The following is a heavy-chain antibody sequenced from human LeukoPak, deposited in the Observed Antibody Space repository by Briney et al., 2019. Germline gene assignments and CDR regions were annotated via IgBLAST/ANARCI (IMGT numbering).Heavy chain of an antibody. CDR3: AREHYNYYDNSGSIDY. CDR1: GFTFSSYG. Sequence: GGSLTLSCAASGFTFSSYGMHWVRQAPGKGLEWVAVIWYDGSNKYYADSVKGRFTISRDNPKNTLYLQMNSLRAEDTAVYYCAREHYNYYDNSGSIDYWGQGTLVTVSS. J-gene: IGHJ4*02. D-gene: IGHD3-22*01. V-gene: IGHV3-33*01. CDR2: IWYDGSNK.